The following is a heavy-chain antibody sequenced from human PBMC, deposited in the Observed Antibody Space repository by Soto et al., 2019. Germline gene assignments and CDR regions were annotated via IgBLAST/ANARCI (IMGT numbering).Heavy chain of an antibody. Sequence: LSLTCAVSGYSISSGYYWGWIRQPPGKGLEWIGSIYHSGGTYYNPSLKSRVTISVDTSKNQFSLKLSSVTAADTAVYYCARVLTIFGVVTWFDPWGQGTLVTVSS. J-gene: IGHJ5*02. CDR1: GYSISSGYY. V-gene: IGHV4-38-2*01. CDR2: IYHSGGT. CDR3: ARVLTIFGVVTWFDP. D-gene: IGHD3-3*01.